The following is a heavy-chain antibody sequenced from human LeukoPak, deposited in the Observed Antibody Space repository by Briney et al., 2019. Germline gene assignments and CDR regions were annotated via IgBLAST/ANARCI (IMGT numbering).Heavy chain of an antibody. CDR3: ARDAVYIVVVPAARFYGMGV. J-gene: IGHJ6*02. CDR2: ISAYNGNT. Sequence: ASVKVSCKASGYTFTSYGISWVRQAPGQGLEWMGWISAYNGNTNYAQKLQGRVTMTTDTSTSTAYMELRSLRSDDTAVYYCARDAVYIVVVPAARFYGMGVWGQGTTVTVS. D-gene: IGHD2-2*01. V-gene: IGHV1-18*01. CDR1: GYTFTSYG.